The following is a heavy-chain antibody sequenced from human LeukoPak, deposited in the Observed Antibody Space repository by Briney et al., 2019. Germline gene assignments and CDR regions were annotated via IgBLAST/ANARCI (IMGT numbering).Heavy chain of an antibody. CDR1: GYTFSGYY. J-gene: IGHJ4*02. Sequence: ASVKVSYKASGYTFSGYYMHWVRQAPGQGLEWMGWINPNRGGTKRAQKFQGRVTMTSDTSINTAHMELSGLRSDDTAVYYCARAPGEMLDIKYCSGGRCQPPSLFSFDLWGQGTLVTVSS. CDR2: INPNRGGT. CDR3: ARAPGEMLDIKYCSGGRCQPPSLFSFDL. V-gene: IGHV1-2*02. D-gene: IGHD2-15*01.